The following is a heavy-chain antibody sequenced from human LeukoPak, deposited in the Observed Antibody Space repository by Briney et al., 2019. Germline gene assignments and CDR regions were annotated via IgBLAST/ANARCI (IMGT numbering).Heavy chain of an antibody. CDR2: ISSNGATT. Sequence: PGGSLRLSCSASGSTFNRFYLHWVRQAPGKGLEFVSHISSNGATTYYADSVKGRFTISRDNSKNTLYLQMNSLRAEDTAVYYCARGISDYVSSPPGNYWGQGTLVTVSS. J-gene: IGHJ4*02. CDR1: GSTFNRFY. CDR3: ARGISDYVSSPPGNY. D-gene: IGHD3-16*01. V-gene: IGHV3-64*04.